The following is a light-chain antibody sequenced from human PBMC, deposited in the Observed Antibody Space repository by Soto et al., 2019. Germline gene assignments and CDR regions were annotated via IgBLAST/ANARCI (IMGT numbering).Light chain of an antibody. CDR1: QTMRSSH. V-gene: IGKV3-20*01. CDR2: GAS. Sequence: EIVLTQSPGTLSLSPGERATLSCRASQTMRSSHLAWYQQKPGQAPRLLIYGASTRTFDVPDRFSGSGSGTDLTLTISSLEPEDFAVYYCEQYGSSPPSITFGQGTRLEIK. CDR3: EQYGSSPPSIT. J-gene: IGKJ5*01.